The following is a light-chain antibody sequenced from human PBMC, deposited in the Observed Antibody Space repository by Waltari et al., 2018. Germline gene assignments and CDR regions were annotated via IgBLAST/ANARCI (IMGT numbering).Light chain of an antibody. CDR3: LQHDNLPYT. V-gene: IGKV1-33*01. Sequence: DIQMTQSPSSLSASVGDRITITCQASQGIAKYLNWYQQKPGKAPNLLIYGASNLEAGVPSRLSGSGSGTDFTLTISSLQPEDIATYYCLQHDNLPYTFGQGTRLE. J-gene: IGKJ2*01. CDR2: GAS. CDR1: QGIAKY.